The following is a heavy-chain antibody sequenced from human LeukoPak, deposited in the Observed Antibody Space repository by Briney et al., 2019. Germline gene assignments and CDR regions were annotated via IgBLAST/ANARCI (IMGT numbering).Heavy chain of an antibody. CDR2: MNPNSINT. D-gene: IGHD4/OR15-4a*01. Sequence: ASVKVSCKPSGYTFTGYYMGWVRQAPGQELEWIGWMNPNSINTRYAQKFQGRVTMTRDTSVSTAYMTLSSLTSDDAAVYFCARDETISPLNALDIWGQGTMITVSS. J-gene: IGHJ3*02. CDR1: GYTFTGYY. CDR3: ARDETISPLNALDI. V-gene: IGHV1-2*02.